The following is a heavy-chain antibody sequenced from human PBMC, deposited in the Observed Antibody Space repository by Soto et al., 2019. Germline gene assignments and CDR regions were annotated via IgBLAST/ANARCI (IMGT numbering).Heavy chain of an antibody. CDR2: IHYSGNT. Sequence: QLQLQESGPGLVKPSETLSLTCTVSGGSISSTSSYWGWIRQPPGEGLEWIVSIHYSGNTYYNSSLKRRLTVSVDTSKNHFSLNLSSVTAADTAVYYCARHRRRSGNRNWFNSFDPWGQGTLVTVSS. V-gene: IGHV4-39*01. J-gene: IGHJ5*02. CDR3: ARHRRRSGNRNWFNSFDP. CDR1: GGSISSTSSY. D-gene: IGHD3-10*01.